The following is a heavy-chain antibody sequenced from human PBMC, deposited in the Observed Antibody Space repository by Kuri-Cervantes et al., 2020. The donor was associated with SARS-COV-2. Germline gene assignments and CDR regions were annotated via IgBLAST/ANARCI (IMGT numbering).Heavy chain of an antibody. CDR2: INPNSGGT. J-gene: IGHJ4*02. CDR3: ARTPSAGQPNHFDY. Sequence: ASVKVSCKAPGGTFSSYAISWVRQAPGQGLERMGWINPNSGGTNYAQKFQGRVTMTRDTSISTAYMELSRLRSDDTAVYYCARTPSAGQPNHFDYWGQGTLVTVSS. CDR1: GGTFSSYA. V-gene: IGHV1-2*02. D-gene: IGHD3-10*01.